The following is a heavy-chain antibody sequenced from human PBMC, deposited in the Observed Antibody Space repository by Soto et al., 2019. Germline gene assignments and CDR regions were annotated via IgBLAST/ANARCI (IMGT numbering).Heavy chain of an antibody. CDR1: GGSISSYY. V-gene: IGHV4-59*01. CDR2: IYYSGST. J-gene: IGHJ5*02. Sequence: QVQLQESGPGLVKPSETLSLTCTVSGGSISSYYWSWIRQPPGKGLEWIGYIYYSGSTNYNPSLKSRVTISVDTSKTQFSLKLSSVTAADTAVYYCARWSPGYCISTSCYANWFDPWGQGTLVTVSS. D-gene: IGHD2-2*03. CDR3: ARWSPGYCISTSCYANWFDP.